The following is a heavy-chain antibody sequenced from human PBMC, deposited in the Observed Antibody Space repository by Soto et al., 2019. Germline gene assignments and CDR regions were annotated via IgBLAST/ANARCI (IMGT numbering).Heavy chain of an antibody. J-gene: IGHJ4*02. V-gene: IGHV3-30-3*01. Sequence: GGSLRLSCAASGFTFSSYAMHWVRQAPGKGLEWVAVISYDGSNKYYADSVKGRFTISRDNSKNTLYLQMNSLRAEDTAVYYCARSEDSNYVDYWGQGTLVTVSS. CDR1: GFTFSSYA. CDR3: ARSEDSNYVDY. D-gene: IGHD4-4*01. CDR2: ISYDGSNK.